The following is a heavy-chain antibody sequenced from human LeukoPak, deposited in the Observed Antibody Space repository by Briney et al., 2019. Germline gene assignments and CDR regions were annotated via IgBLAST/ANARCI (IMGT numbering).Heavy chain of an antibody. CDR2: IYYSGST. Sequence: SETLSLTCTVSGGSISSYYWGWIRQPPGKGLEWIGYIYYSGSTNYNPSLKSRVTISVDTSKNQFSLKLSSVTAADTAVYYCARSSSSSWQGFDYWGQGTLVTVSS. J-gene: IGHJ4*02. CDR3: ARSSSSSWQGFDY. CDR1: GGSISSYY. D-gene: IGHD6-6*01. V-gene: IGHV4-59*08.